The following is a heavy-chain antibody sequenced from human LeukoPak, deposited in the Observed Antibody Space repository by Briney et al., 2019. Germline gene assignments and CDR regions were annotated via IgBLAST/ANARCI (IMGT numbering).Heavy chain of an antibody. Sequence: AGSLRLSCAASGFTFSDYYMRWIRQAPGKGLEWVSYISSSGSTIYYGDSVKGRFTISRDNAKNSLYLQMNRLRAEDTALYYCARRGFYDTSGYLFDHWGQGTLVTVSS. V-gene: IGHV3-11*04. J-gene: IGHJ4*02. CDR1: GFTFSDYY. D-gene: IGHD3-22*01. CDR3: ARRGFYDTSGYLFDH. CDR2: ISSSGSTI.